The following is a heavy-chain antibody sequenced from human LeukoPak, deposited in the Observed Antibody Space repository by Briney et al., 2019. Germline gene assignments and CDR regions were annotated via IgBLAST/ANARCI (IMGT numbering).Heavy chain of an antibody. V-gene: IGHV3-30*18. CDR3: AKDPRYCSSTSCHRDYYGMDV. Sequence: GGSLRHSCAASGFTFSSYGMHWVRQAPGKGLEWVAVISYDGSNKYYADSVKGRFTISRDNSKNTLYLQMNSLRAEDTAVYYCAKDPRYCSSTSCHRDYYGMDVWGQGTTVTVSS. CDR2: ISYDGSNK. J-gene: IGHJ6*02. D-gene: IGHD2-2*01. CDR1: GFTFSSYG.